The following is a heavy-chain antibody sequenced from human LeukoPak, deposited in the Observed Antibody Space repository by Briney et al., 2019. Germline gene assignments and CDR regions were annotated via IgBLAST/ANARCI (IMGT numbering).Heavy chain of an antibody. CDR1: GYSFTSYG. V-gene: IGHV1-18*01. CDR2: ISANSGNT. D-gene: IGHD3-10*01. CDR3: ARDKGGAVWGPIISDYFDY. Sequence: ASVKVSCKASGYSFTSYGISWVRQAPGQGLEWMGWISANSGNTNYAQKLQGRVTMTTDTSTSTAYMELRSLRSDDTAVYYCARDKGGAVWGPIISDYFDYWGQGTLVTVSS. J-gene: IGHJ4*02.